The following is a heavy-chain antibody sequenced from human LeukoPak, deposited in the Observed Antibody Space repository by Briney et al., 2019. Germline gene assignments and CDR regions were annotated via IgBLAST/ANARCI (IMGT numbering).Heavy chain of an antibody. CDR2: ISYDGSNK. J-gene: IGHJ4*02. D-gene: IGHD6-19*01. CDR3: AKDADSSGWYNDY. Sequence: GGSLRLSCAASGFTFSSYGMHWVRQAPGKGLEWVAVISYDGSNKYYADSVKGRFTISRDNSKNTLYLQINSLRAEDTAVYYCAKDADSSGWYNDYWGQGTLVPVSS. V-gene: IGHV3-30*18. CDR1: GFTFSSYG.